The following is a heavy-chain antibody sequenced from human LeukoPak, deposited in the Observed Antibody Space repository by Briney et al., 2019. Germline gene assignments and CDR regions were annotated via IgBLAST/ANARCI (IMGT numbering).Heavy chain of an antibody. CDR1: GYTFTIYG. J-gene: IGHJ4*02. CDR3: ARRQIDCSTTSCYVDY. D-gene: IGHD2-2*01. V-gene: IGHV1-18*01. CDR2: INADNSNT. Sequence: ASVKVSCKASGYTFTIYGINWVRQAPGQGLEWVGWINADNSNTKYAQKLQGRVTMTTDTSTSTAYMELRSLRYDDTAVYYCARRQIDCSTTSCYVDYWGQGTLVTVSS.